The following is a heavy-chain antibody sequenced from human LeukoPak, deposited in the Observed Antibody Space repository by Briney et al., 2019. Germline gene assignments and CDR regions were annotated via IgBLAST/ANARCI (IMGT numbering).Heavy chain of an antibody. V-gene: IGHV4-59*01. CDR3: ARHDYSNYHGYFDL. J-gene: IGHJ2*01. D-gene: IGHD4-11*01. Sequence: PSETLSLTCTVSGGSISSYYWSWIRQPPGKGLEWIGYIYYSGSTNYNPSLKSRVTISVDTSKNQFSLKLSSVTAADTAVYYCARHDYSNYHGYFDLWGRGTLVTDSS. CDR1: GGSISSYY. CDR2: IYYSGST.